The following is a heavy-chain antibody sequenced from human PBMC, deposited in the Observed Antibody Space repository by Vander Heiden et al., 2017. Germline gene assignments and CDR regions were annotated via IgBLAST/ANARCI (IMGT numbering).Heavy chain of an antibody. CDR1: GGSFSGYY. CDR3: AAKNWGSYAFEI. D-gene: IGHD7-27*01. Sequence: QVQLQQWGAGLLKPSETLSLTCTVSGGSFSGYYWSWIRQAPGKGLEWIGEVSPTGSTNYSPSPKSRVTISLDTSKRQYSLNLTSVTAADTAVYYCAAKNWGSYAFEIWGQGTMVTVSS. J-gene: IGHJ3*02. CDR2: VSPTGST. V-gene: IGHV4-34*01.